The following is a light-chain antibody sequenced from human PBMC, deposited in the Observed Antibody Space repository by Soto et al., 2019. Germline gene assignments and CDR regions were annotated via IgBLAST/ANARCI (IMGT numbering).Light chain of an antibody. CDR3: EQYGSSPLFT. CDR1: QSVSSSY. V-gene: IGKV3-20*01. J-gene: IGKJ3*01. CDR2: GAS. Sequence: EIVLTQSPGTLSLSPGERATLSCRASQSVSSSYLAWYQQKPGQAPRLLIYGASSRATGIPDRFSGSGSGTEFTLTISRLEPEDFAVYYCEQYGSSPLFTCGPGTKVDIK.